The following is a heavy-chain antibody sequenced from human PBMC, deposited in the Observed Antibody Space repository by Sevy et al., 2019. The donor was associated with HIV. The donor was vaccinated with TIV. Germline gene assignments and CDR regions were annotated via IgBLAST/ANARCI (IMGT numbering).Heavy chain of an antibody. V-gene: IGHV3-30*12. Sequence: GGSLRLSCEASGFTFSSYGMHWVRQAPGKGLEWVAVISFDGSDKYYADAVKGRFTISRDNSKNTLYLQMNSLRAEDTAVYYCARDPYCSSWCDYYGMDFWGQGTTVTVSS. CDR2: ISFDGSDK. CDR1: GFTFSSYG. J-gene: IGHJ6*02. D-gene: IGHD6-13*01. CDR3: ARDPYCSSWCDYYGMDF.